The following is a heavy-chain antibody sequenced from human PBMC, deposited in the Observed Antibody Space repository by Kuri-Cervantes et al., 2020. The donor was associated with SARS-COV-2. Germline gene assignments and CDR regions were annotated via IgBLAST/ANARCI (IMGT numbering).Heavy chain of an antibody. D-gene: IGHD3-22*01. Sequence: SVKVSCKASGGTFSSYSISWVRQAPGQGLEWMGGIIPIFGTTNYAQKFQGRVTITADESTSTAYMDVSSLRSEDTAVYYCARAERTYYSDSSGYFRPTRPNRALDYWGQGTLVTVSS. J-gene: IGHJ4*02. CDR3: ARAERTYYSDSSGYFRPTRPNRALDY. CDR1: GGTFSSYS. CDR2: IIPIFGTT. V-gene: IGHV1-69*13.